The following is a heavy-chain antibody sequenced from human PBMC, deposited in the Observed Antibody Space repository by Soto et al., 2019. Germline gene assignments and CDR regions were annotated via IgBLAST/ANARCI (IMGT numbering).Heavy chain of an antibody. CDR2: IDTVGTAL. CDR1: DFTFSGRS. D-gene: IGHD3-10*01. CDR3: ARGWFGPDV. V-gene: IGHV3-74*01. J-gene: IGHJ6*03. Sequence: EVQLVESGGGVVQPGVSVRLSCAASDFTFSGRSVHWFRQVPGKGLVWVSGIDTVGTALPYAESVKGPFTSSRYNRKNTVYLQMNSLRVEDTAVYYCARGWFGPDVWGKGTTVTVPS.